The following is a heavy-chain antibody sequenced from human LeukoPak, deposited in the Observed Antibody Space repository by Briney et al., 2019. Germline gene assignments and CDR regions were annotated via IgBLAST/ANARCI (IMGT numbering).Heavy chain of an antibody. J-gene: IGHJ6*02. CDR3: AKGHHRMDV. CDR2: ITLSSYT. Sequence: NPGGSLRLSCAASGFTFSDFYMSWIRQAQAKGLELLSYITLSSYTNYADSVKGRFTISRNNAKNSLYLQMNSVRADVTAVYYCAKGHHRMDVGGQGTTVTVSS. CDR1: GFTFSDFY. V-gene: IGHV3-11*05. D-gene: IGHD1-14*01.